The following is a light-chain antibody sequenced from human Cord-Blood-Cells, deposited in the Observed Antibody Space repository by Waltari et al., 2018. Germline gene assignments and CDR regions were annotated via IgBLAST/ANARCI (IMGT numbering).Light chain of an antibody. CDR2: GAS. V-gene: IGKV3-15*01. J-gene: IGKJ1*01. CDR3: QQDNNWPPWT. CDR1: QSVSSN. Sequence: EIVMTQSPATLSVSPGERATLSCRASQSVSSNLAWYQQKPGQAHRLLIYGASTRATGIPARFSGSRSWTELTLTISSLQSEDFAVYYCQQDNNWPPWTFCQGTKVEIK.